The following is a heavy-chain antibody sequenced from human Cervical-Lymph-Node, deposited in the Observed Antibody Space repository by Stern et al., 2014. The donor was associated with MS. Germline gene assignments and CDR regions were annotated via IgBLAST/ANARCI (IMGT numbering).Heavy chain of an antibody. CDR1: GFSFSTYS. V-gene: IGHV3-48*01. CDR2: ISSSRSTT. CDR3: ARVRWTGGVYKWNPSDY. J-gene: IGHJ4*02. Sequence: EVQLLESGGGLVQPGGSLRLSCAASGFSFSTYSMNWVRQAPGKGLEWVSFISSSRSTTYYADSVKGRFTISRDNAKNSLYLQMNSLRAEDTAVYYCARVRWTGGVYKWNPSDYWGQGTLVTVSS. D-gene: IGHD1-20*01.